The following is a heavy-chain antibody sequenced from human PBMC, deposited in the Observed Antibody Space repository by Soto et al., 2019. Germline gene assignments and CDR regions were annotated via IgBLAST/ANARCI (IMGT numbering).Heavy chain of an antibody. Sequence: GGSLLVSCASSVFPFSSQEMNWVGQAPGRGLEWVSYISSTGTTIFYADSVRGRFTISRDNAKNSLYLQMKSLRAGDTAVYYCARRNAYCIDNSCSGSDPWGHGTMVTVSS. D-gene: IGHD2-21*01. CDR2: ISSTGTTI. CDR1: VFPFSSQE. CDR3: ARRNAYCIDNSCSGSDP. J-gene: IGHJ5*02. V-gene: IGHV3-48*03.